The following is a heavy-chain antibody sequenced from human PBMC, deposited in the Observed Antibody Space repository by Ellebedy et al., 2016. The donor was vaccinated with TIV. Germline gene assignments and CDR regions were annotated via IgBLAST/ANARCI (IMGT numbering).Heavy chain of an antibody. CDR2: IWYDGSNK. Sequence: PGGSLRLSCAASGFTFSSYGMHWVRQAPGKGLEWVAVIWYDGSNKYYADSVKGRFTISRDNSKNTLYLQMNSLRAEDTAVYYCARDKGAVTTTLHFDYWGQGTLVTVSS. V-gene: IGHV3-33*01. J-gene: IGHJ4*02. D-gene: IGHD4-11*01. CDR3: ARDKGAVTTTLHFDY. CDR1: GFTFSSYG.